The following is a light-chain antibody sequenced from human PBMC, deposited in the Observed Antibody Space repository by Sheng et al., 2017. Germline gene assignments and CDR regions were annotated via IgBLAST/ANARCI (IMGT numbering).Light chain of an antibody. CDR3: QQFDGYSKYT. Sequence: EIVLTQSPGTLSLSPGERATFSCRASQSVSSNSLAWYQQKPGQAPRLLIYGASSRASGIPEKFTGSGSGTDFTLTISSLQPDDFATYYCQQFDGYSKYTFGQGTKLEIK. V-gene: IGKV3-20*01. J-gene: IGKJ2*01. CDR2: GAS. CDR1: QSVSSNS.